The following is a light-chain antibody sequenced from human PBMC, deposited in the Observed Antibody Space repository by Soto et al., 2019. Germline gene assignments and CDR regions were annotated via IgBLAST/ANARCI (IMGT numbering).Light chain of an antibody. CDR3: QQSCT. CDR1: QSISSN. CDR2: GAS. J-gene: IGKJ3*01. Sequence: EIVMTQSPATLSVSPGERATLSCRASQSISSNLAWYQQKPGQAPRLLIFGASTRATGIPARFSGSGSGTEFTLTISSLQSEDFAVYDCQQSCTFGTGTKVDIK. V-gene: IGKV3-15*01.